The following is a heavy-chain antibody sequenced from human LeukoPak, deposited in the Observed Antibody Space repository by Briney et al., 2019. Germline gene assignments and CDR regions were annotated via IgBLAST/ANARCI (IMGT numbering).Heavy chain of an antibody. J-gene: IGHJ6*04. V-gene: IGHV1-46*01. D-gene: IGHD2-15*01. CDR2: INPSGGST. CDR3: ARDIVVVVAASRYYYYGMDV. Sequence: ASVKVSCKASGYTFTSYYMHWVRQAPGQGLEWMGIINPSGGSTSYAQKFQGRVTMTRDTSTSTVYMELSSLRSEDTAVYYCARDIVVVVAASRYYYYGMDVWGKGITVTVSS. CDR1: GYTFTSYY.